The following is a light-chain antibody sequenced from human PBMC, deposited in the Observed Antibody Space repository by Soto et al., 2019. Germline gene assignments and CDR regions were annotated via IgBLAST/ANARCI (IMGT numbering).Light chain of an antibody. V-gene: IGLV2-8*01. CDR3: SSYAGNTI. CDR2: EVT. CDR1: SSDVGGYDF. J-gene: IGLJ2*01. Sequence: QSALTQPPSASGSPGQSVTISCTGTSSDVGGYDFVSWYQQHPGKAPKLVIYEVTRRPSGVPDRFSGSKSGNTASLTVSGLQAEDEAVYYCSSYAGNTIFGGGTKVTVL.